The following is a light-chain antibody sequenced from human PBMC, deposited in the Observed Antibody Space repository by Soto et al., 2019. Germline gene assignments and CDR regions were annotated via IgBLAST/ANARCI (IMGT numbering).Light chain of an antibody. J-gene: IGKJ1*01. Sequence: EIVMTQSPATLSVSPGERATLSCRASQSVSSNLAWYQQKPGQAPRLLIYGASTRATGIPARFSGSGSGTEFTLTIGSLQSEDFAVSYCQQYNNWPHTFGQGTKVEIK. CDR2: GAS. CDR1: QSVSSN. CDR3: QQYNNWPHT. V-gene: IGKV3-15*01.